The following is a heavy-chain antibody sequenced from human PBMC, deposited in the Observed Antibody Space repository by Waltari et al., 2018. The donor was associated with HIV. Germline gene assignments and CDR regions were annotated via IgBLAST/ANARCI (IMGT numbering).Heavy chain of an antibody. Sequence: QLQLQESGPGLVKPSETLSLTCTVSGGSISSSSYYWGWIRQPPGKGLEWVGSYYYSERTYYSPSLKSRVTISIDTSKNQFSLKLSSVTAADTAIYFCARGDELYFDFWSGYVFDPWGQGTLVTVSS. CDR1: GGSISSSSYY. V-gene: IGHV4-39*07. CDR3: ARGDELYFDFWSGYVFDP. D-gene: IGHD3-3*01. J-gene: IGHJ5*02. CDR2: YYYSERT.